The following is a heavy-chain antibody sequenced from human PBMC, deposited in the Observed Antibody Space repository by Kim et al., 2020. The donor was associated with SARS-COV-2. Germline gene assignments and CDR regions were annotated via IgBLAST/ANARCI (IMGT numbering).Heavy chain of an antibody. V-gene: IGHV1-46*01. CDR3: ARYTTKWSFDY. D-gene: IGHD1-26*01. J-gene: IGHJ4*02. Sequence: ASVKVSCKASGYTFTNYKVHWVRQAPVQGLEWMGILTPIDGATTYAQKFQGRVTLTRDTSTSTVYMELSSLGSGDTAVYYCARYTTKWSFDYWGQGTLVTVSS. CDR1: GYTFTNYK. CDR2: LTPIDGAT.